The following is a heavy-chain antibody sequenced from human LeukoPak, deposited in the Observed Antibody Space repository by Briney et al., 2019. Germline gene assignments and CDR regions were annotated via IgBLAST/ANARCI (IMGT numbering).Heavy chain of an antibody. CDR2: IYYSGST. CDR3: AGDRLVGATRLKDAFDI. Sequence: SETLSLTCTVSGGSISSYSCSWIRQPPGKGLEWIGYIYYSGSTNYNPSLKSRVTISVDTSKNQFSLKLSSVTAADTAVYYCAGDRLVGATRLKDAFDIWGQGTMVTVSS. D-gene: IGHD1-26*01. V-gene: IGHV4-59*01. J-gene: IGHJ3*02. CDR1: GGSISSYS.